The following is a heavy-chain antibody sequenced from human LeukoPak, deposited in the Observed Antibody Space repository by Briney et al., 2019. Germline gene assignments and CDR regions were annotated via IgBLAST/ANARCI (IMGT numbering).Heavy chain of an antibody. CDR2: IYYSGST. Sequence: PSETLSLTCTVSGGSISSSSYYWGWIRQPPGKGLEWIGSIYYSGSTYYNPSLKSRVTISVDTSKNQFSLKLSSVTAADTAVYYCAVGRPSRVVIDAFDIWGQGTMVTVSS. V-gene: IGHV4-39*01. J-gene: IGHJ3*02. D-gene: IGHD3-10*01. CDR1: GGSISSSSYY. CDR3: AVGRPSRVVIDAFDI.